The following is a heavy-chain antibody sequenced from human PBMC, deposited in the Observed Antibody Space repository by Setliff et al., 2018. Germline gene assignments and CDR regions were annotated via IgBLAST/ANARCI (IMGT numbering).Heavy chain of an antibody. CDR2: MNARGLT. CDR1: GASISAYY. V-gene: IGHV4-4*07. J-gene: IGHJ4*02. CDR3: AREDYDSSGYYMDY. D-gene: IGHD3-22*01. Sequence: PSETLSLTCNVSGASISAYYWSWFRQPPGKGLEWIGGMNARGLTEYSPPLKSRVAMSLDTSENTASLKLTSVTAGDTAAYFCAREDYDSSGYYMDYWGQGTLVTVSS.